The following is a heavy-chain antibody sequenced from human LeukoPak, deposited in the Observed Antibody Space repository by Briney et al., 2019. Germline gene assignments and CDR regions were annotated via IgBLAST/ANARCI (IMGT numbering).Heavy chain of an antibody. D-gene: IGHD5-24*01. CDR1: GGSFSGYY. CDR2: IYTSGST. Sequence: PSETLSLTCAVYGGSFSGYYWSWIRQPAGKGLEWIGRIYTSGSTNYNPSLKSRVTMSVDTSKNQFSLKLSSVTAADTAVYYCASGGDGYNDRSDYWGQGTLVTVSS. V-gene: IGHV4-59*10. J-gene: IGHJ4*02. CDR3: ASGGDGYNDRSDY.